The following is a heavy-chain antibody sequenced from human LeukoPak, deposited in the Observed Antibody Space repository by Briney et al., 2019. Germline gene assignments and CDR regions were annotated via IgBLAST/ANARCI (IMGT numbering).Heavy chain of an antibody. CDR1: GFTFSSYE. CDR3: ARAYSETYGLGYYYMDV. Sequence: GGSLRLSCAASGFTFSSYEMNWVRQAPGKGLEWVSYISSSGSTIYYADSVKGRFTISRDNAKNSLYLQMNSLRAEDTAVYYCARAYSETYGLGYYYMDVWGKGTTVTISS. D-gene: IGHD1-26*01. V-gene: IGHV3-48*03. CDR2: ISSSGSTI. J-gene: IGHJ6*03.